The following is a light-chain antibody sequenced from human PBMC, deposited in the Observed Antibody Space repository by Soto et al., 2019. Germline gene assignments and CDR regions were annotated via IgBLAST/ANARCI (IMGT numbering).Light chain of an antibody. CDR2: DAS. J-gene: IGKJ4*01. V-gene: IGKV3-11*01. Sequence: EMVLPRSQPTLSLSQGERATFSCRASKSVSSYLAGYQQKPGQAPRLLIYDASNRATGIPARFSGSGSGTDFTLTISSLEPEDFAVYYCQQRSNWPLSFGGGTKVEIK. CDR3: QQRSNWPLS. CDR1: KSVSSY.